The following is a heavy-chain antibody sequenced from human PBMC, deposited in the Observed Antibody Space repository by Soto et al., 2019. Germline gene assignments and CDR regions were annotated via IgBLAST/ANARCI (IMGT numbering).Heavy chain of an antibody. D-gene: IGHD1-26*01. CDR2: VYWDDDK. CDR3: AHRRLGSGVWSTGDFDF. CDR1: GFSISSGVG. Sequence: QITLRESGPTQFQSTETLTLTCSFSGFSISSGVGVGWIRQSPGQALEWLAFVYWDDDKFYSPSLKDRLTISKDTSKKQVVLSLTYVDPVDTGTYYCAHRRLGSGVWSTGDFDFCGPGTVVTVFS. J-gene: IGHJ4*02. V-gene: IGHV2-5*02.